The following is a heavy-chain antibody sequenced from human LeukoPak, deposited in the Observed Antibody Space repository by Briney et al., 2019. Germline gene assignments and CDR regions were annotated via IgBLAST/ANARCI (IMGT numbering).Heavy chain of an antibody. D-gene: IGHD2-15*01. CDR2: IYYSGST. Sequence: SETLSLTCTVSGGSISSRSYYWGWIRQPPGKGLEWIGSIYYSGSTYYNPSLKSRVTISVDTSKNQFSLKLSSVTAADTAVYYCARSTQLLLSYYYMDVWGKGTTVTVSS. J-gene: IGHJ6*03. V-gene: IGHV4-39*07. CDR1: GGSISSRSYY. CDR3: ARSTQLLLSYYYMDV.